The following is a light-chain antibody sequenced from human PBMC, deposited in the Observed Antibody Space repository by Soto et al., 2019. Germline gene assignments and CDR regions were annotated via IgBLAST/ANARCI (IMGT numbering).Light chain of an antibody. J-gene: IGKJ4*01. CDR3: PQYDACHLN. CDR1: QTISSW. CDR2: KAS. V-gene: IGKV1-5*03. Sequence: DIQMTQSPSTLSGSVGDRVTITCRASQTISSWLAWYQQKPGKAPKLLIYKASTLKSGVPSRFSGSGCGTELSITINSLQSADFRVYYCPQYDACHLNFGGGAKV.